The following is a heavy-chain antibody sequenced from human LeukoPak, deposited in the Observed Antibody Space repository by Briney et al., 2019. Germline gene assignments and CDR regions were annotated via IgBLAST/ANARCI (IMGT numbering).Heavy chain of an antibody. CDR1: GGSISSYY. J-gene: IGHJ4*02. V-gene: IGHV4-4*07. CDR2: IYTSGST. D-gene: IGHD1-14*01. CDR3: ARSEDRPTTFDY. Sequence: SETLSLTCTVSGGSISSYYWSWIRQPAGKGLEWIGRIYTSGSTNYNPSLKSRVTMSVDTSKNQFSLKLSSVSAADTAVYYCARSEDRPTTFDYWGQGTLVTVSS.